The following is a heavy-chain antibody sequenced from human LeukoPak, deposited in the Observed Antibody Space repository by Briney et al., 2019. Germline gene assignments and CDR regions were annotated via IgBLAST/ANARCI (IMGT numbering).Heavy chain of an antibody. J-gene: IGHJ4*02. V-gene: IGHV3-30*18. CDR2: FSYDGIET. D-gene: IGHD1-14*01. CDR3: VKEQRHGAYRVADY. CDR1: GFTFSACG. Sequence: GGSLRLSCVASGFTFSACGMHWVRQTPDKGLEWLAVFSYDGIETHHADSVKGRFTISRDNSKNSLYLQMNSLTAEDTAVYYCVKEQRHGAYRVADYWGQGTLVTVSS.